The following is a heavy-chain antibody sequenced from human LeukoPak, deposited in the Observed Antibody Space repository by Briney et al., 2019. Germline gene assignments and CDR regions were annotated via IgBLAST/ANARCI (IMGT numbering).Heavy chain of an antibody. Sequence: SETLSLTCTVSGDSINSLDLWSWVRQPPGKGLEWIGEMYLSGTTHSNPSVKSRVTISIDKSKNPFFLNLSSVTAADTAVYYCAGLVGRYSSGLYYYYFDYWGQGTLVTVSS. CDR2: MYLSGTT. V-gene: IGHV4-4*02. J-gene: IGHJ4*02. CDR1: GDSINSLDL. D-gene: IGHD3-22*01. CDR3: AGLVGRYSSGLYYYYFDY.